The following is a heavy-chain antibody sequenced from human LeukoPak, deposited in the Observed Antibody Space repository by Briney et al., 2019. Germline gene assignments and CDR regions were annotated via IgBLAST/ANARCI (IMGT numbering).Heavy chain of an antibody. CDR3: ARHVGRVPMVRGVKRPYYFDY. Sequence: GSLRLSCAASGFTFSSYWMSWVRQAPGKGLEWIGEINHSGSTNYNPSLKSRVTISVDTSKNQFSLKLSSVTAADTAVYYCARHVGRVPMVRGVKRPYYFDYWGQGTLVTVSP. D-gene: IGHD3-10*01. CDR1: GFTFSSYW. J-gene: IGHJ4*02. V-gene: IGHV4-34*01. CDR2: INHSGST.